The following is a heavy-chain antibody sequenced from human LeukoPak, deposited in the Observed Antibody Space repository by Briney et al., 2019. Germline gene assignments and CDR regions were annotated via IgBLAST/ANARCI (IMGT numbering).Heavy chain of an antibody. CDR2: IWYGGSNK. V-gene: IGHV3-30*18. CDR3: AKGGILRSPAAMSRAEYFQH. D-gene: IGHD2-2*01. Sequence: GRSLRLSCAASGFTFSSYGMHWVRQAPGKGLEWVAVIWYGGSNKYYADSVKGRFTISRDNSKNTLYLQMNSLRAEDTAVYYCAKGGILRSPAAMSRAEYFQHWGQGTLVTVSS. CDR1: GFTFSSYG. J-gene: IGHJ1*01.